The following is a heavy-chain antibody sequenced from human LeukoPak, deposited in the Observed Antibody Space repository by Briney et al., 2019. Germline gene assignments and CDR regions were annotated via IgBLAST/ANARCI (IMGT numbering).Heavy chain of an antibody. CDR3: ARTPYCSGGSCYSGYFDY. CDR1: GGTFTSYA. V-gene: IGHV1-69*06. J-gene: IGHJ4*02. CDR2: IIPIFGTA. Sequence: SVKVSCKASGGTFTSYAISWVRQAPGQGLEWMGGIIPIFGTANYAQKFQGRVTITADKSTSTAYMELSSLRSEDTAVYYCARTPYCSGGSCYSGYFDYWGQGTLVTVSS. D-gene: IGHD2-15*01.